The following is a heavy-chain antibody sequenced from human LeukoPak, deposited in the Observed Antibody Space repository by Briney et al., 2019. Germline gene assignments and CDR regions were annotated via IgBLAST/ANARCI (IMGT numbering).Heavy chain of an antibody. D-gene: IGHD4-23*01. CDR1: GFTFDDYA. V-gene: IGHV3-43D*03. CDR3: ARVLFYGGDPFDY. CDR2: ISWNGGSP. Sequence: GGSLRLSCAASGFTFDDYAMHWVRQVPGKGLEWVSLISWNGGSPYYADSVKGRFTISRDNAKNSLYLQMNSLRAEDTALYYCARVLFYGGDPFDYWGQGTLVTVSS. J-gene: IGHJ4*02.